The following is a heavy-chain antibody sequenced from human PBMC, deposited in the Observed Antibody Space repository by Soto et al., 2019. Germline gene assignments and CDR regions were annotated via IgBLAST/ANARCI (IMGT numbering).Heavy chain of an antibody. CDR3: ARGHLGVTMDV. CDR2: VNGGGDIT. D-gene: IGHD3-3*01. V-gene: IGHV3-23*01. Sequence: EVQLLESGGGLVQPGGSLRRSCAASEFTFSSYSLIWVRQAPGTGLEWVSGVNGGGDITYYAESVKGRFSISRDNSKNTLYLPMNSLSAEDTAVFYCARGHLGVTMDVWGQGTTVTVSS. J-gene: IGHJ6*02. CDR1: EFTFSSYS.